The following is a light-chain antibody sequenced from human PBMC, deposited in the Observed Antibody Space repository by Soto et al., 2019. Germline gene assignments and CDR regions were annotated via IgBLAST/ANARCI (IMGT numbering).Light chain of an antibody. Sequence: EIVLTQSPATLSLSPGERATLSCRASQSVSSYLAWYQQKPGQAPRLLIYDASNRATGIPARFSGSGSGTDFTLTISSLEPEDFAVYYCFQDYNYPRTFGPGTKV. CDR2: DAS. CDR1: QSVSSY. V-gene: IGKV3-11*01. J-gene: IGKJ3*01. CDR3: FQDYNYPRT.